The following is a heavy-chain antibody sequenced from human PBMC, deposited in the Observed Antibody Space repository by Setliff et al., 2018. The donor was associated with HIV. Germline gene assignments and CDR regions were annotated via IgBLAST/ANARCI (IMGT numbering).Heavy chain of an antibody. CDR1: GGSISSGSYY. Sequence: SETLSLTCIVSGGSISSGSYYWSWIRQPAGKGLEWIGRFYTSGRTNHNPSLKSRVTISVDTSKNQFSLKLSSVTAADTAVYYCAGDYVVYSSGPNFAFDIWGQGTMVTVSS. V-gene: IGHV4-61*02. D-gene: IGHD6-25*01. CDR2: FYTSGRT. CDR3: AGDYVVYSSGPNFAFDI. J-gene: IGHJ3*02.